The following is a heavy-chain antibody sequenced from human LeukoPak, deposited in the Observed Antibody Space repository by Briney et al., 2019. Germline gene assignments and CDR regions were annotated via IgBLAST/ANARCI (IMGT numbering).Heavy chain of an antibody. CDR2: IYYSGST. CDR3: ARDGGGSGHFDY. Sequence: PSETLSLTCTVSGGSISSSSYYWGWIRQPPGKGLEWIGSIYYSGSTNYNPSLKSRVTISVDTSKNQFSLKLSSVTAADTAVYYCARDGGGSGHFDYWGQGTLVTVSS. V-gene: IGHV4-39*07. D-gene: IGHD3-3*01. J-gene: IGHJ4*02. CDR1: GGSISSSSYY.